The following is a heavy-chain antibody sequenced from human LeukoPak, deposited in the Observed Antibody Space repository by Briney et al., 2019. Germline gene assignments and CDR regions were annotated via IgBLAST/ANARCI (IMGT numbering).Heavy chain of an antibody. CDR3: ARASRYCTNGVCYSLLY. Sequence: WASVKVSCKASGYTFIDYYMNWVRQAPGQGLEWMGWINPNSGGTNYAQKFQGRVTMTRDTSISTAYMELSRQRSDDTAVYYCARASRYCTNGVCYSLLYWGQGTLVTVSS. V-gene: IGHV1-2*02. CDR2: INPNSGGT. D-gene: IGHD2-8*01. CDR1: GYTFIDYY. J-gene: IGHJ4*02.